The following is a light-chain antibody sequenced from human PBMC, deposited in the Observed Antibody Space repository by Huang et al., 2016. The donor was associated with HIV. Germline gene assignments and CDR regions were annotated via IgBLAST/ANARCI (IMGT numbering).Light chain of an antibody. V-gene: IGKV1-13*02. J-gene: IGKJ5*01. CDR2: AAS. Sequence: AVQLTQSPSSLSASVGDTVIISCRASQDIGTSLAWYQQRTGRAPKLLISAASTLQTGFPSRVSGDSAVTYFTLFITNLQPEDFATYYCQQLHTYPITFGQGTRLDMK. CDR3: QQLHTYPIT. CDR1: QDIGTS.